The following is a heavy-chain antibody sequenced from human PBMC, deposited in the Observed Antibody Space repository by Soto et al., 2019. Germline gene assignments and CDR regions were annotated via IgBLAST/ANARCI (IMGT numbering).Heavy chain of an antibody. CDR3: AWSNILTGYKWY. CDR1: GGSISSSSW. D-gene: IGHD3-9*01. J-gene: IGHJ4*02. Sequence: PSETLSLTCAVYGGSISSSSWWSGVRQPPGKELEWIGEIYHSGSTNYNPSLKSRVTISVDKSKNHFSLKLSSVTAADTAVYYYAWSNILTGYKWYWAQGTLVPVSS. CDR2: IYHSGST. V-gene: IGHV4-4*02.